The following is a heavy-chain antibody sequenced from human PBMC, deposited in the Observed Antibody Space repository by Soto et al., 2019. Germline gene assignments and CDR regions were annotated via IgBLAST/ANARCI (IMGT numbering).Heavy chain of an antibody. J-gene: IGHJ4*02. CDR3: AGGSSGFYFY. D-gene: IGHD6-19*01. V-gene: IGHV4-59*08. Sequence: SETLSLTCTVSGGSISSYYWSWIRQPPGKGLEWIGYIYYSGSTNYNPSLKSRVTISVDTSKNQFSLKLSSVTAADTAVYYCAGGSSGFYFYWGQGTLVTVSS. CDR2: IYYSGST. CDR1: GGSISSYY.